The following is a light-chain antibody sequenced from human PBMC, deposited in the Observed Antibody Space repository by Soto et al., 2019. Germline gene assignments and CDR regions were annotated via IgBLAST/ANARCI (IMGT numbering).Light chain of an antibody. CDR3: CSYAGSSTYPYV. J-gene: IGLJ1*01. CDR2: EVS. CDR1: SSDVGSYNL. V-gene: IGLV2-23*02. Sequence: QSALTQPASVSGSPGQSITISCTGTSSDVGSYNLVSWYQQHPGKAPKLMIYEVSKRPSGVSNRFSGSKSGNTASLTISGIQADAVADYYRCSYAGSSTYPYVFGTGTKLTVL.